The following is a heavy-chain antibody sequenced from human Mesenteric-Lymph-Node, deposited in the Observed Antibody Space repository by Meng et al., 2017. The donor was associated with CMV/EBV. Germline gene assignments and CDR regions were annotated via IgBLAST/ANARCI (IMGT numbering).Heavy chain of an antibody. V-gene: IGHV4-34*01. J-gene: IGHJ4*02. Sequence: LSLTCFVYGGSFSGSYWNWIRQSPGKGLAWIGAINHSGSTDYNPSLQSRVTMSVDPSKNQFSLKLTSVTDADTAVYYCAKGPPHSYWGQGTLVTVSS. CDR1: GGSFSGSY. CDR2: INHSGST. CDR3: AKGPPHSY.